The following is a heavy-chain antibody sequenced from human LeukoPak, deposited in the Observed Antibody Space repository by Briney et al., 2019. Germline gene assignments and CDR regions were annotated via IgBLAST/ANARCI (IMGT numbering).Heavy chain of an antibody. CDR3: AKGRYFGEHYFDY. V-gene: IGHV3-23*01. CDR1: GFTFGDYA. CDR2: ISGSGSST. J-gene: IGHJ4*02. Sequence: GGSLRLSCTASGFTFGDYAMSWVRQGPGKGLEWVSTISGSGSSTYYADSMKGRFTISRDNSNNTLYLQMNSLRAEDTAVYYCAKGRYFGEHYFDYWGQGTLVTVSS. D-gene: IGHD3-10*01.